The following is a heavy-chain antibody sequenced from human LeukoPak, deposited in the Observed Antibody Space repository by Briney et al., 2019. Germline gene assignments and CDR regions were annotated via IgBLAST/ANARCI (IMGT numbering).Heavy chain of an antibody. CDR1: GFTFSDYY. V-gene: IGHV3-11*04. CDR2: ISSSGSTI. J-gene: IGHJ5*02. D-gene: IGHD4-17*01. CDR3: ARDFTVTTYNWFDP. Sequence: GGSLRLSCAASGFTFSDYYMSWIRQAPGKGLEWVSYISSSGSTIYYADSVKGRFTISRDNAKNSLYLQMNSLRAEDTAVYYCARDFTVTTYNWFDPWGQGTLVTVSS.